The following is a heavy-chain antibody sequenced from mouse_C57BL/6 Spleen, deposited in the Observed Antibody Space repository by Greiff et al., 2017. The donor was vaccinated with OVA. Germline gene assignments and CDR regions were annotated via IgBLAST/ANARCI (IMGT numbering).Heavy chain of an antibody. Sequence: QVQLQQPGAELVMPGASVKLSCKASGYTFTSYWMHWVKQRPGQGLEWIGEIDPSDSYTNYNQKFKGKSTLTVDKSSSTAYMQLSSLTSEDSAVYYCARELGRDYFGYWGQGTTLTVSS. CDR2: IDPSDSYT. V-gene: IGHV1-69*01. CDR1: GYTFTSYW. CDR3: ARELGRDYFGY. J-gene: IGHJ2*01. D-gene: IGHD4-1*01.